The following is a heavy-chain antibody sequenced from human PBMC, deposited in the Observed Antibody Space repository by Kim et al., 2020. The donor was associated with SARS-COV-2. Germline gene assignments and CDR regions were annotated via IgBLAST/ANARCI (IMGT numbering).Heavy chain of an antibody. CDR1: GFTFSNAW. D-gene: IGHD7-27*01. V-gene: IGHV3-15*01. CDR3: QVNWGYSPLAYYYYGMDV. J-gene: IGHJ6*02. CDR2: IKSKTDGGTT. Sequence: GGSLRLSCAASGFTFSNAWMSWVRQAPGKGLEWVGRIKSKTDGGTTDYAAPVKGRFTISRDDSKNTLYLQMNSLKTEDTAVYYCQVNWGYSPLAYYYYGMDVWGQGTTVTVSS.